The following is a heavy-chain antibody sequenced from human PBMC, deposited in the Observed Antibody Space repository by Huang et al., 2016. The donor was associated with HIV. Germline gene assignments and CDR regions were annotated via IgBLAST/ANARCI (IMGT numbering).Heavy chain of an antibody. CDR2: SYYSGST. J-gene: IGHJ3*02. CDR3: ARVVAASAFEI. Sequence: QVQLQESGPGLVKPSETLSLTCTVSSGPISSHYWDWIRQPPGKGLEWIGNSYYSGSTNYNPSLKSRVTRSIDTSKAQFFLKVTAVSSADTAVYYCARVVAASAFEIWGQGTMITVSS. D-gene: IGHD2-15*01. V-gene: IGHV4-59*11. CDR1: SGPISSHY.